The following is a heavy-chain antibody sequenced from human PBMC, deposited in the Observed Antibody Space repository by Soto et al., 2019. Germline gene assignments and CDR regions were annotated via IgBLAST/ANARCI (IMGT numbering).Heavy chain of an antibody. V-gene: IGHV3-23*01. D-gene: IGHD2-15*01. J-gene: IGHJ4*02. Sequence: GSLRLSCAASGFIFSSYAMSWVRQAPGTGLECVSVISGGGETTYYADSVKGRFTISRDNSKNTLFLQMSSLRAEDTALYFCAKDLSLNGGNTDGYFDYWGQGTRVTVS. CDR3: AKDLSLNGGNTDGYFDY. CDR1: GFIFSSYA. CDR2: ISGGGETT.